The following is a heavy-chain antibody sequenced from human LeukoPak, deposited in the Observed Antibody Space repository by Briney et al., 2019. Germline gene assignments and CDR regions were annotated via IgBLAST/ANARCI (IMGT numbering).Heavy chain of an antibody. V-gene: IGHV4-39*02. Sequence: SETLSLTCTVSGGSISSSSYYWGWIRQPPGKGLEWIGSIYYSGSTYYNPSLKSRVTISVDTSKNQFSLKLSSVTAADTAVYYCARDRYYDSSGYYFSPLDVWGQGTTVTVSS. CDR3: ARDRYYDSSGYYFSPLDV. CDR1: GGSISSSSYY. CDR2: IYYSGST. J-gene: IGHJ6*02. D-gene: IGHD3-22*01.